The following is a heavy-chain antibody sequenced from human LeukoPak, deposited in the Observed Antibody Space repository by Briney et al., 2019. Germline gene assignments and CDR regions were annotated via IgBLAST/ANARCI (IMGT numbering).Heavy chain of an antibody. V-gene: IGHV3-21*01. CDR1: GFIFSDYD. J-gene: IGHJ3*01. CDR2: FSSVGSYK. Sequence: GGSLRLSCAASGFIFSDYDMNWVRQAPGQGLEWVALFSSVGSYKYYADSVKGRFTISRDNAKSLVYLQLNSLRAGDTALYYCARGGKKGGGDSLHPWGPGTMVTVAS. D-gene: IGHD2-21*01. CDR3: ARGGKKGGGDSLHP.